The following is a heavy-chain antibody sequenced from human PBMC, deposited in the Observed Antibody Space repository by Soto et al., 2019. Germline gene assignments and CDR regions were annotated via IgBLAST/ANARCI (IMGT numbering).Heavy chain of an antibody. CDR3: ARDRSKPTTNEYYFDY. Sequence: PSETLSLTCTVSGGSISSYYWSWIRQPPGKGLEWIGYIYYSGSTNYNPSLKSRVTISVDTSKNQFSLKLSSVTAADTAVYYCARDRSKPTTNEYYFDYWGQGTLVTVS. CDR2: IYYSGST. D-gene: IGHD1-26*01. V-gene: IGHV4-59*01. J-gene: IGHJ4*02. CDR1: GGSISSYY.